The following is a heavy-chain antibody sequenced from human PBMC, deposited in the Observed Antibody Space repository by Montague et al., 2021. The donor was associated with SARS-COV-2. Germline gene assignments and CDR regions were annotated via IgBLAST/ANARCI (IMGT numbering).Heavy chain of an antibody. Sequence: TLSLTCTVSRGSLRPTSYHWGWIRQPPGKGLEWIGRIYTRGSTNYNPSLKSRITISVDTSKNQFSLKLTSVTAADTAVYYCARDLGAYYGMDVWGQGTTVTVSS. V-gene: IGHV4-61*02. D-gene: IGHD3-10*01. CDR3: ARDLGAYYGMDV. CDR2: IYTRGST. J-gene: IGHJ6*02. CDR1: RGSLRPTSYH.